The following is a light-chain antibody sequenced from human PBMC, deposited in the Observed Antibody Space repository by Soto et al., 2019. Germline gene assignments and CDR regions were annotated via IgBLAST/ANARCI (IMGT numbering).Light chain of an antibody. J-gene: IGKJ4*01. CDR3: QQFDLFPLP. CDR1: QDINNY. Sequence: DIQMTQSPSSLSAAVGDRVVITCQASQDINNYLNWYQQKLGKAPKLLIYDASNLEPGVPSRFSGSGSGTHFTFTISSLQPEDYATYYCQQFDLFPLPFGGGTKVEIK. CDR2: DAS. V-gene: IGKV1-33*01.